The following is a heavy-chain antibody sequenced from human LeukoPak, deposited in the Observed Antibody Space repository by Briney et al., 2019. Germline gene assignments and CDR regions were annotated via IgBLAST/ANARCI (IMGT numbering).Heavy chain of an antibody. D-gene: IGHD6-19*01. CDR2: IWYDGRTK. Sequence: PGGSLRLSCEASGFIFSNYGMHWVRQAPGKGLEWVALIWYDGRTKFHADSVRGRFTISRDNFANTLYLQMSSLRVEDTAVYYCAREWGRIAVAGGPGYWGQGALVTVSS. CDR3: AREWGRIAVAGGPGY. J-gene: IGHJ4*02. CDR1: GFIFSNYG. V-gene: IGHV3-33*01.